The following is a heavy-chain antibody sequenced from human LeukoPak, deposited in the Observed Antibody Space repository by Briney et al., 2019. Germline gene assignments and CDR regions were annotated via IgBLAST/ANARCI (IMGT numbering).Heavy chain of an antibody. CDR3: ARAGITMVRGVITH. V-gene: IGHV3-21*01. CDR2: ISSSSSYI. D-gene: IGHD3-10*01. CDR1: GFTFSSYS. Sequence: GGSLRLSCAASGFTFSSYSMNWVRQAPGKGLEWVSSISSSSSYIYYADSVKGRFTISRDNAKNSLYLQMNSLRAEDTAVFYCARAGITMVRGVITHWGQGTLVTVSS. J-gene: IGHJ4*02.